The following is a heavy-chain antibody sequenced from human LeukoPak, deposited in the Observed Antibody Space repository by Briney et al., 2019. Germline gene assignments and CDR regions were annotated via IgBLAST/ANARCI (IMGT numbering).Heavy chain of an antibody. CDR1: GFTFGSYA. CDR2: ISGSGGTT. D-gene: IGHD2-2*01. CDR3: AKAYCSRPTCYSPDY. J-gene: IGHJ4*02. V-gene: IGHV3-23*01. Sequence: PGGSLRLSCAASGFTFGSYAMSWVRQAPGKGLEWVSLISGSGGTTYYADSVKGRFTISRDNSKSTLYLQMNSLRAEDTAVYYCAKAYCSRPTCYSPDYWGQGTLVTVSS.